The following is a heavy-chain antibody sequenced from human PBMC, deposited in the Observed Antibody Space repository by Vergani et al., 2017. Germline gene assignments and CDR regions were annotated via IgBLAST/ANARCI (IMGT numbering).Heavy chain of an antibody. D-gene: IGHD5-18*01. J-gene: IGHJ6*02. CDR3: AKDHWDTAMVYYYYGMDV. CDR1: GFTFSSYS. CDR2: ISSSSSYI. V-gene: IGHV3-21*01. Sequence: EVQLVESGGGLVKPGGSLRLSCAASGFTFSSYSMNWVRQAPGKGLEWVSSISSSSSYIYYADSVKGRFTISRDNAKNSLYLQMNSLRAEDTAVYYCAKDHWDTAMVYYYYGMDVWGQGTTVTVSS.